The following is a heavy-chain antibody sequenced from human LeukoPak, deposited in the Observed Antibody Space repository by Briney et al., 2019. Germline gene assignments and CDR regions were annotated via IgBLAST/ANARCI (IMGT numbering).Heavy chain of an antibody. CDR2: MSYDASDN. CDR3: ARGSRWLQLGPFDY. J-gene: IGHJ4*02. CDR1: GFTFSSYT. D-gene: IGHD5-24*01. V-gene: IGHV3-30*01. Sequence: GGSLRLSCAASGFTFSSYTMHWVRQAPGKGLEWVAVMSYDASDNYYADSVKGRFTISRDNSRTTVYLQMNSLRAEDTAVYYCARGSRWLQLGPFDYWGQGTLVTVSS.